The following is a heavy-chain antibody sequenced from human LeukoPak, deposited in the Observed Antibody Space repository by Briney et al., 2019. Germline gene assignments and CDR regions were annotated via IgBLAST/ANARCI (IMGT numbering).Heavy chain of an antibody. D-gene: IGHD6-19*01. CDR3: ARDRDSSGWFDY. CDR1: GGSISGFY. V-gene: IGHV4-59*01. J-gene: IGHJ4*02. CDR2: IYYSGSA. Sequence: SETLSLTCTVSGGSISGFYWGWIRQPPGKGLEWIGFIYYSGSANYNPSLKSRVTMSVDMSRNQFSLKLSSVTAADTAFYYCARDRDSSGWFDYWGQGALVTVSS.